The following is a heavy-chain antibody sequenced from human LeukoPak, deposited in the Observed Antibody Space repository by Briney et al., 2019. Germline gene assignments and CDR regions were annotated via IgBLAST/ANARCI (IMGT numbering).Heavy chain of an antibody. Sequence: SSETLSLTCTVSGGSISSFYWSWIRQPPGKGLEWIGYIYYSGSTNYNPSLKSRVTISVDTSKNQFSLKLSSVTAADTAVYYCARLGSGWYSGNWFDPWGQGTLVTVSS. CDR2: IYYSGST. D-gene: IGHD6-19*01. CDR3: ARLGSGWYSGNWFDP. V-gene: IGHV4-59*08. J-gene: IGHJ5*02. CDR1: GGSISSFY.